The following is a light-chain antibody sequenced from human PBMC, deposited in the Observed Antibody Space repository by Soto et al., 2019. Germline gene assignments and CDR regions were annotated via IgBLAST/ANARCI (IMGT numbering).Light chain of an antibody. Sequence: EIVLTQSPGTLSLSPGERATLSYRPGQSLSSSSLAWYQQNLGQAPRLLICGAGSRATGIPDGLTGGGSGTDFILTVSRLEPEYFALYNCQQYGSSPPWAFGQGTKVEIK. J-gene: IGKJ1*01. CDR2: GAG. CDR3: QQYGSSPPWA. CDR1: QSLSSSS. V-gene: IGKV3-20*01.